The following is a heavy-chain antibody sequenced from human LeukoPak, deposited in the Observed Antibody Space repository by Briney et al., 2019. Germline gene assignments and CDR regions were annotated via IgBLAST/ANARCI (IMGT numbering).Heavy chain of an antibody. D-gene: IGHD2-2*01. Sequence: SLNICNTACGYITTSYWSSWRRHIAEKVEGRMGRIDPSDAYTNYSPSFQGHVTISADKAISTAYLQWSSLKASDNAMYYCASLGDIVVVNWGQGTLVTVSS. V-gene: IGHV5-10-1*01. CDR1: GYITTSYW. CDR2: IDPSDAYT. CDR3: ASLGDIVVVN. J-gene: IGHJ4*02.